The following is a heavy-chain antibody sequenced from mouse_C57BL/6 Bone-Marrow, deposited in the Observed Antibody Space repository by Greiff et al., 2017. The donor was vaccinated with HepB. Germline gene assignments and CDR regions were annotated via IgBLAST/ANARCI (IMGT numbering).Heavy chain of an antibody. CDR2: ISYDGSN. J-gene: IGHJ2*01. Sequence: ESGPGLVKPSQSLSLTCSVTGYSITSGYYWNWIRQFPGNKLEWMGYISYDGSNNYNPSLKNRISITRDTSKNQFFLKLNSVTTEDTATYYCQAYFDYWGQGTTLTVSS. V-gene: IGHV3-6*01. D-gene: IGHD3-2*02. CDR1: GYSITSGYY. CDR3: QAYFDY.